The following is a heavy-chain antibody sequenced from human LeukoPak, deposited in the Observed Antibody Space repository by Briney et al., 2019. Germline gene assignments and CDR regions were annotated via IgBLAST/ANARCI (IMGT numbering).Heavy chain of an antibody. D-gene: IGHD3-10*01. CDR1: GYTFTGYY. CDR2: INPNSGGT. Sequence: ASVKVSCKASGYTFTGYYMHWVRQAPGQGLEWMGWINPNSGGTNYAQKFQGWVTMTRDTSISTAYMELSRLRSDDTAVYYCARDNFYYGSGSLSGGAFDIWGQGTMVTVSS. CDR3: ARDNFYYGSGSLSGGAFDI. V-gene: IGHV1-2*04. J-gene: IGHJ3*02.